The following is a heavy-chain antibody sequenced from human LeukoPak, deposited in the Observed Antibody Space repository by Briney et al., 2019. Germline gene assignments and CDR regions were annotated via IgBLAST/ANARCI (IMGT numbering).Heavy chain of an antibody. CDR3: ARVAVWYCSGGICYPPDY. Sequence: GGSLRLSCAASGFTFSSYSMNWFRQAPAKGLEWVSSISSSSSYIYYADSVKGRFTISRDNAKNSLYLQMNSLRAEDTAVYYCARVAVWYCSGGICYPPDYWGQGTLVTVSS. V-gene: IGHV3-21*01. D-gene: IGHD2-15*01. CDR1: GFTFSSYS. J-gene: IGHJ4*02. CDR2: ISSSSSYI.